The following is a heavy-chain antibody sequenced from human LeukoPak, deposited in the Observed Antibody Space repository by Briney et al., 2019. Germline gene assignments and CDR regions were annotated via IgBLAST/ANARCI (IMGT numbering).Heavy chain of an antibody. D-gene: IGHD2-15*01. CDR3: ARFVKSAATDY. V-gene: IGHV4-39*07. CDR2: INHSGST. J-gene: IGHJ4*02. Sequence: PSETLSLTCTVSGGSISSGGYYWSWIRQPPGKGLEWIGEINHSGSTNYNPSLKSRVTISVDTSKNQFSLKLSSVTAADTAVYYCARFVKSAATDYWGQGTLVTVSS. CDR1: GGSISSGGYY.